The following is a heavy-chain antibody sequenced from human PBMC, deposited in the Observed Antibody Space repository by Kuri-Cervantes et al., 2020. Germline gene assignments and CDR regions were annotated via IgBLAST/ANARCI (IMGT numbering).Heavy chain of an antibody. V-gene: IGHV3-23*01. CDR3: ARDLPQDFWSAKSRGWFDY. CDR2: ISGSGGST. D-gene: IGHD3-3*01. J-gene: IGHJ4*02. CDR1: GFTFSSYA. Sequence: GGSLRLSCAASGFTFSSYAMSWVRQAPGKGLEWVSAISGSGGSTYYADSVKGRFTISRDNSKNTLYLQMNSLRAEDTAVHYCARDLPQDFWSAKSRGWFDYWGQGTLVTVSS.